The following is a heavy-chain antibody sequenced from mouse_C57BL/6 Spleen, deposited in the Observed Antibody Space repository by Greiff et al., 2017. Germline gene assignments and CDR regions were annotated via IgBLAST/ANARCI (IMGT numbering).Heavy chain of an antibody. CDR2: IYPGSGNT. V-gene: IGHV1-76*01. CDR1: GYTFTDYY. D-gene: IGHD4-1*01. Sequence: VQLQESGAELVRPGASVKLSCKASGYTFTDYYINWVKQRPGQGLEWIARIYPGSGNTYYNEKFKGKATLTAEKSSSSAYMQLSRLTSECSAVYFCSSHPGVYYAMDYRGQGTSVTVSS. J-gene: IGHJ4*01. CDR3: SSHPGVYYAMDY.